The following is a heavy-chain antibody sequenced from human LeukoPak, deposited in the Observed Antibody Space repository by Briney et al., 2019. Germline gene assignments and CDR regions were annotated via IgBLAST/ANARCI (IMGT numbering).Heavy chain of an antibody. CDR1: GGSFSGYY. J-gene: IGHJ4*02. CDR2: INHSGST. CDR3: ARVVDDILTGFDY. V-gene: IGHV4-34*01. D-gene: IGHD3-9*01. Sequence: SETLSLTCAVYGGSFSGYYRSWIRQPPGKGLEWIGEINHSGSTNYNPSLKSRVTISVDTSKNQFSLKLSSVTAADTAVYYCARVVDDILTGFDYWGQGTLVTVSS.